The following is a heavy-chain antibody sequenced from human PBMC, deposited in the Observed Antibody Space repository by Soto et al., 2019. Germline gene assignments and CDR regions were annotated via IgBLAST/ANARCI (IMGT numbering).Heavy chain of an antibody. J-gene: IGHJ4*02. Sequence: PSETLSLTCAVSGYSISSGYYWGWIRQPPGKGLEWIGSIYHSGSTYYNPSPKSRVTISVDTSKNQFSLKLSSVTAADTAVYYCARGPPNYDFWSGYYTYFDYWGQGTLVT. D-gene: IGHD3-3*01. CDR1: GYSISSGYY. CDR2: IYHSGST. V-gene: IGHV4-38-2*01. CDR3: ARGPPNYDFWSGYYTYFDY.